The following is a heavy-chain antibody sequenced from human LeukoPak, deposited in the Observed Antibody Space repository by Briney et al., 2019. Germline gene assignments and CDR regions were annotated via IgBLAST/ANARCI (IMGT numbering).Heavy chain of an antibody. CDR1: GGSISSYY. CDR3: ARHAESGSDRFDY. D-gene: IGHD5-12*01. CDR2: IYYSGST. Sequence: MSSETLSLTCTVSGGSISSYYWSWIRQPPGKGLEWIGYIYYSGSTNYNPSLKSRVTISVDMSKNQFSLKLSSVTAADTAVYYCARHAESGSDRFDYWGQGTLVTVSS. J-gene: IGHJ4*02. V-gene: IGHV4-59*08.